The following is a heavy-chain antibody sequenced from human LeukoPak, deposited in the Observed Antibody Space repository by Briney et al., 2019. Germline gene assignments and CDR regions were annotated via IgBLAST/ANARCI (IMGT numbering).Heavy chain of an antibody. CDR3: ARDRETNPLGGAAGLNWFDP. J-gene: IGHJ5*02. D-gene: IGHD6-13*01. CDR2: TYYRSKWYN. V-gene: IGHV6-1*01. CDR1: GDSVSSNSAA. Sequence: SQTLSLTCAISGDSVSSNSAAWNWIRQSPSRGLEWLGRTYYRSKWYNDYAVSVKSRITINPDTSKNQFSLQLNSVTPEDTAVYYCARDRETNPLGGAAGLNWFDPWGQGTLVTVSS.